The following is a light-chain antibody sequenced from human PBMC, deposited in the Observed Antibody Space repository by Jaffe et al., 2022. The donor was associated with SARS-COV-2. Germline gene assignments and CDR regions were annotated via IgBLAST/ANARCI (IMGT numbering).Light chain of an antibody. CDR2: AAS. CDR1: QSVGTN. V-gene: IGKV3-15*01. Sequence: IVLTQSPATLSVSPGDSATLSCRASQSVGTNLAWYQQKPGQAPRLLMHAASTRATAIPARFSGSGSGTEFTLTISSLQSEDFAVYYCQQYNNWPPGTFGQGTKVEI. CDR3: QQYNNWPPGT. J-gene: IGKJ1*01.